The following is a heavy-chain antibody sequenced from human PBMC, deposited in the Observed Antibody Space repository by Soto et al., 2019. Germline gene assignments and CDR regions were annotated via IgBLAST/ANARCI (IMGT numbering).Heavy chain of an antibody. Sequence: SGPTLVNPTATLTLTCTVSGFSLSNARMGVSWIRQPPGKALEWLAHIFSNDEKSYSTSLKSRLTISKDTSKSQMVLTMTNMDPVYTAAYYCARRITIFGVAPYFDYWGQGTLVTVSS. CDR2: IFSNDEK. CDR1: GFSLSNARMG. CDR3: ARRITIFGVAPYFDY. D-gene: IGHD3-3*01. V-gene: IGHV2-26*01. J-gene: IGHJ4*02.